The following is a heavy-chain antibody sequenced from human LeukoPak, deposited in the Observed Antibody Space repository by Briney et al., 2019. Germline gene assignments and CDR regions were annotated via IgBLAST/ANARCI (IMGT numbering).Heavy chain of an antibody. Sequence: PSETLSLTCTVSGGSISSYYWSWIRQTPGKGLEWIGYIYYSGSTNYNPSLKSRVTISVDTSKNQFSLKLSSVTAADTAVYYCARDLRRYYDSSGYYLGYFDYWGQGTLVTVSS. D-gene: IGHD3-22*01. CDR2: IYYSGST. CDR1: GGSISSYY. J-gene: IGHJ4*02. CDR3: ARDLRRYYDSSGYYLGYFDY. V-gene: IGHV4-59*01.